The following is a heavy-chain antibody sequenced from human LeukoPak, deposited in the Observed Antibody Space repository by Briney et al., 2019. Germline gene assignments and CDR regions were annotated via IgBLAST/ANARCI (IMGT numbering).Heavy chain of an antibody. Sequence: GGSLRLSCAASGFTFNSYWMHWVRQAPGKGLVWVSHIINDGSRTSYADSVKGRFTISRDNAKNTVYLQMNSLRAEDTAVYYCARSGGGFDYWGQGTLVTVSA. V-gene: IGHV3-74*01. J-gene: IGHJ4*02. CDR2: IINDGSRT. D-gene: IGHD2-15*01. CDR3: ARSGGGFDY. CDR1: GFTFNSYW.